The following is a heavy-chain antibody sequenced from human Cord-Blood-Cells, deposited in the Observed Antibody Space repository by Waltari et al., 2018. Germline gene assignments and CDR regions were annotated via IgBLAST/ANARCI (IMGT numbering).Heavy chain of an antibody. D-gene: IGHD6-13*01. CDR1: GGSFSGYY. Sequence: QVQLQQWGAGLLKPSETLSLTCAVYGGSFSGYYWSWIRQPPGKGRGWIGEINHSGNTNYNPSLRSRVTISLDTSKNQFALKLSSVTAADTAVYYCARGGDSSFDYWGQGTLVTVSS. CDR3: ARGGDSSFDY. CDR2: INHSGNT. J-gene: IGHJ4*02. V-gene: IGHV4-34*01.